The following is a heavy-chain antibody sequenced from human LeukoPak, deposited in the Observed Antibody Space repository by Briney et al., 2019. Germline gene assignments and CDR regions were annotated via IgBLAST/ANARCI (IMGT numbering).Heavy chain of an antibody. V-gene: IGHV4-39*07. D-gene: IGHD6-13*01. J-gene: IGHJ4*02. Sequence: WVRQPPGKGLEWIGSIYYSGSTYYNPSLKSRVTISVDKSKNQFSLKLSSVTAADTAVYYCARDGYSSSWYPHPIDYWGQGTLVTVSS. CDR3: ARDGYSSSWYPHPIDY. CDR2: IYYSGST.